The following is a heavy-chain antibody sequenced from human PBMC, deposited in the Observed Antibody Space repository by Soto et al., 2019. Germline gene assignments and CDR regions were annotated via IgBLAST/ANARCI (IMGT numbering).Heavy chain of an antibody. CDR2: ISAYNGNT. CDR1: GYTFTSYG. J-gene: IGHJ6*03. V-gene: IGHV1-18*01. CDR3: ARVRFDYGDYYYYYYMDV. Sequence: QVPLVQSGAEVKKPGASVKVSCKASGYTFTSYGISWVRQAPGQGLEWMGWISAYNGNTNYAQKLQGRVTMTTDTSTSTAYMEVRSLRSDDTAVYYCARVRFDYGDYYYYYYMDVWGKGTTVTVSS. D-gene: IGHD4-17*01.